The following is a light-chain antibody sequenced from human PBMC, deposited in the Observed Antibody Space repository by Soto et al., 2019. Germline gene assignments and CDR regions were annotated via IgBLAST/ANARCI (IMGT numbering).Light chain of an antibody. Sequence: QSVLTQPPSASGSPGQSVAISCTGTSSDVGGYNYVSWYQQHPGKAPKLMIYGVNKRPSGVPDRFSGSKSGNTASLTVSGLQAEDEADYYCSSYAGSSIVFGTGTKVTVL. CDR1: SSDVGGYNY. CDR3: SSYAGSSIV. J-gene: IGLJ1*01. V-gene: IGLV2-8*01. CDR2: GVN.